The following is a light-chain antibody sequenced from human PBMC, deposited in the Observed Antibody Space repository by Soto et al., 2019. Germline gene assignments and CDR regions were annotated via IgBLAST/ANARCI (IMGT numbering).Light chain of an antibody. Sequence: EIVVTQSPATLSVSPGERATLSCRASQSVDSNLAWYHQAPGQAPRLLIYGASTRATFIPDRFSGSGSGTEFTLTISSLQSEDFAVYYCQQYNSWPHTF. J-gene: IGKJ4*02. CDR3: QQYNSWPHT. CDR1: QSVDSN. V-gene: IGKV3-15*01. CDR2: GAS.